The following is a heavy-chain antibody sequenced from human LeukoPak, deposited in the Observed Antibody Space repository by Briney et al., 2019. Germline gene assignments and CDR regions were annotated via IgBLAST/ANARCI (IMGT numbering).Heavy chain of an antibody. D-gene: IGHD6-19*01. V-gene: IGHV3-15*01. CDR2: IRSKTDGGTI. J-gene: IGHJ5*02. Sequence: GGSLRPSCVASGFTLKNAWMSWVRQAPGKGLEWVGRIRSKTDGGTIDYAAPVKGRFSISRDDSKNTLYLQMNSLKTEDTAVYYCTTGTEQQWLSLDHWGQGTLVTVSS. CDR3: TTGTEQQWLSLDH. CDR1: GFTLKNAW.